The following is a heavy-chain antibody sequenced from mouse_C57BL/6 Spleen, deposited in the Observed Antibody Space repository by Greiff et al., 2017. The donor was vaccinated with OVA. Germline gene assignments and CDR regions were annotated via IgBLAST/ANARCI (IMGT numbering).Heavy chain of an antibody. V-gene: IGHV5-6*01. CDR2: ISSGGSYT. D-gene: IGHD2-3*01. CDR1: GFTFSSYG. J-gene: IGHJ2*01. Sequence: EVQLVESRGDLVKPGGSLKLSCAASGFTFSSYGMSWVRQTPDKRLEWVATISSGGSYTYYPDSVKGRFTISRDNAKNTLYLQMSSLKSEDTAMYYCARHEDGYYGDYWGQGTTLTVSS. CDR3: ARHEDGYYGDY.